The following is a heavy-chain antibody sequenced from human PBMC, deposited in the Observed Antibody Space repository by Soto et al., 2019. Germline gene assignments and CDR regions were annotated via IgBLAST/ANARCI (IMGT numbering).Heavy chain of an antibody. V-gene: IGHV3-23*01. CDR3: ARQRITMIVVVITHFDY. CDR1: GFTFSSYA. Sequence: GGSLRLSCAASGFTFSSYAMSWVRQAPGKGLERVSAISGSGGSTYYADSVKGRFTISRDNSKNTLYLQMNSLRAEDTAVYYCARQRITMIVVVITHFDYWGQGTLVTVSS. D-gene: IGHD3-22*01. J-gene: IGHJ4*02. CDR2: ISGSGGST.